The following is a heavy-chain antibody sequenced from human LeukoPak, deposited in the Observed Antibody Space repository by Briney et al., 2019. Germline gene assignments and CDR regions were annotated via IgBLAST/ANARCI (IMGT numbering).Heavy chain of an antibody. J-gene: IGHJ4*02. CDR3: AAQYSSSSPRWGY. D-gene: IGHD6-6*01. V-gene: IGHV4-34*01. CDR1: GGSFSGYY. Sequence: SETLSLTCAVYGGSFSGYYWSWIRQPPGKGLEWIGEINHSGSTNYNPSLKSRVTISVDTSKNQFSLKLSSVTAADTAVYYCAAQYSSSSPRWGYWGQGTLVTVSS. CDR2: INHSGST.